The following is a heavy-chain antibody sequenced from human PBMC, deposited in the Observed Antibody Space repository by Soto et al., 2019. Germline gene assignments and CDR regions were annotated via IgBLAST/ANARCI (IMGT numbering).Heavy chain of an antibody. CDR1: GYSFTSYW. D-gene: IGHD6-13*01. Sequence: GESLKISCKGSGYSFTSYWIGWVRQMPGKGLEWMGIIYPGDSDTRYSPSFQGQVTISADKSISTAYLQMNSLRAEDTAVYYCARDLGSSWYPEYFQHWGQGTLVTVSS. V-gene: IGHV5-51*01. CDR3: ARDLGSSWYPEYFQH. CDR2: IYPGDSDT. J-gene: IGHJ1*01.